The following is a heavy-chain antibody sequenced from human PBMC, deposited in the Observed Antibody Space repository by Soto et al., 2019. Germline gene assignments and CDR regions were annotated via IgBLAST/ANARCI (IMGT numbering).Heavy chain of an antibody. Sequence: QVQLVQSGAEVKKPGASVKVSCKASGYTFTSYDINWVRQATGQGHEWMGWVNPNNGHTGYAQKFQGRVTMTRNTSISTAYMELDSLRSEDTAVYYCVRLFYYGSGSWVEWGQGTLVTVSS. CDR3: VRLFYYGSGSWVE. V-gene: IGHV1-8*01. J-gene: IGHJ4*02. D-gene: IGHD3-10*01. CDR2: VNPNNGHT. CDR1: GYTFTSYD.